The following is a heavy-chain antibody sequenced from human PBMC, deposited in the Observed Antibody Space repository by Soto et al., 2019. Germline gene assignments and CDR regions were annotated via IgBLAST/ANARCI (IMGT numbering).Heavy chain of an antibody. V-gene: IGHV1-69*13. Sequence: GASVKVSCKASGGTFSSYAISWVRQAPGQGLEWMGGIIPIFGTANYAQKFQGRVTITADESTSTAYMELSSLRSEDTAVYYCARAKISVVGYYDSSGYGCVDVWGQGTTVTVSS. CDR3: ARAKISVVGYYDSSGYGCVDV. J-gene: IGHJ6*02. CDR1: GGTFSSYA. CDR2: IIPIFGTA. D-gene: IGHD3-22*01.